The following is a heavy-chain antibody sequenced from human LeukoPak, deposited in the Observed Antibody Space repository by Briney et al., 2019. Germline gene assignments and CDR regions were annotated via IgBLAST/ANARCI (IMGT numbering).Heavy chain of an antibody. D-gene: IGHD1-1*01. V-gene: IGHV1-18*01. Sequence: VSCKASGYTFTSYGISWVRQAPGQGLEWMGWMSAIKGNTNYAQKIQGRVTMTTDTSTSTAYMELRRQRADDTAVYYCARDRLNPGGACLDYWGQGTLVTVSS. CDR3: ARDRLNPGGACLDY. CDR2: MSAIKGNT. J-gene: IGHJ4*02. CDR1: GYTFTSYG.